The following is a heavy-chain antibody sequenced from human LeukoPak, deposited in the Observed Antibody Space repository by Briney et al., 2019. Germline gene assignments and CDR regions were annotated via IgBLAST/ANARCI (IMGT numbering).Heavy chain of an antibody. CDR1: GGSISSHY. V-gene: IGHV4-59*11. D-gene: IGHD3-22*01. CDR2: IYYSGST. CDR3: ARERYYYDSSGYYYFDY. Sequence: PSETLSLTCTVSGGSISSHYWGWIRQPPGKGLEWIGYIYYSGSTNYNPSLKSRVTISVDTSKNQFSLKLSSVTAADTAVYYCARERYYYDSSGYYYFDYWGQGTLVTVSS. J-gene: IGHJ4*01.